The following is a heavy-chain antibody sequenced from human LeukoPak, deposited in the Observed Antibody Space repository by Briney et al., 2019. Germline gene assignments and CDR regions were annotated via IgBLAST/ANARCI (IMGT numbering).Heavy chain of an antibody. D-gene: IGHD1-20*01. V-gene: IGHV3-23*01. Sequence: GGSLRLSCAASGFTFSSHSMNWVRQAPGKGLEWVSAISGSGGSTYYADSVKGRFTISRDNSKNTLYLQMNSLRAEDTAVYYCAKVGSLGYNWNPFDYWGQGTLVTVSS. CDR1: GFTFSSHS. CDR2: ISGSGGST. CDR3: AKVGSLGYNWNPFDY. J-gene: IGHJ4*02.